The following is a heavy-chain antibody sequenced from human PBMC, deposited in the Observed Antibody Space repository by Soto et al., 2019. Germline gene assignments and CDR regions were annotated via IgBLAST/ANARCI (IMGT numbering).Heavy chain of an antibody. V-gene: IGHV3-23*01. CDR3: EKGQAMSWFY. D-gene: IGHD5-18*01. Sequence: SKNQGKGLEWVSAISGSGGSTYYADSVKGRFTISRDNSKNTLYLQMNSLRAEVTAVYYCEKGQAMSWFYWGQGTLV. CDR2: ISGSGGST. J-gene: IGHJ4*02.